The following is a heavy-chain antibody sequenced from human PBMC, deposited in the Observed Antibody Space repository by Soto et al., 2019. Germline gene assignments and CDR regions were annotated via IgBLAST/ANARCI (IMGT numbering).Heavy chain of an antibody. D-gene: IGHD3-16*01. CDR1: GGSITSGGYY. V-gene: IGHV4-31*03. Sequence: QVQLQESGPGLVKPSQTLSLTCTVSGGSITSGGYYWHWIRQHPVQGLEWIGYIFHSGSTHYNPSLQSRLTISADTSKNQLSLRLTSVTAADTAVYYCTRGGASFTGPAGYWGQGTLVTVSS. J-gene: IGHJ4*02. CDR2: IFHSGST. CDR3: TRGGASFTGPAGY.